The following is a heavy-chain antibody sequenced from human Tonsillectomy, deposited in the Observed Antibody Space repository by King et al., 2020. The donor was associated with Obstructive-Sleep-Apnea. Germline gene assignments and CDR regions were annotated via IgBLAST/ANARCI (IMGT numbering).Heavy chain of an antibody. CDR1: GGSISSTNW. CDR3: AREGSTGYYSFDY. J-gene: IGHJ4*02. Sequence: VQLQESGPGLVKPSGTLSLTCAVSGGSISSTNWWSWVRQPPGKGREWIGEIYHSGSTNYNPSLKSRVTMSLDKSKNQFSLKLSSVPAADTAVYYCAREGSTGYYSFDYWGQGTLVTVSS. CDR2: IYHSGST. D-gene: IGHD3-9*01. V-gene: IGHV4-4*02.